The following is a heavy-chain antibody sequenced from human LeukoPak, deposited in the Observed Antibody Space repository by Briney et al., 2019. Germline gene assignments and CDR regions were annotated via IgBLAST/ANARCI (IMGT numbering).Heavy chain of an antibody. CDR3: ARGGSGGYCPYYFDY. Sequence: GRCLSPSCVAAGFTSSSYAMRWVRQAPGKGLEWVAVISYDGTNTYYADSVEGRFTISRDNYKNTLYLQMTSLRAEDTAVYYCARGGSGGYCPYYFDYWGEGNVVTVSS. D-gene: IGHD3-10*01. V-gene: IGHV3-30-3*01. CDR1: GFTSSSYA. CDR2: ISYDGTNT. J-gene: IGHJ4*02.